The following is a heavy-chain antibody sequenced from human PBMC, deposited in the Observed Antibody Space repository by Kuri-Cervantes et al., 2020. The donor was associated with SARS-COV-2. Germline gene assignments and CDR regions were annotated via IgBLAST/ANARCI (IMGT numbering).Heavy chain of an antibody. CDR2: IYSAGNT. V-gene: IGHV3-53*05. Sequence: GGTLRLSCATSGFTVSRDYMSWVRQAPGKGLEWVSLIYSAGNTYYAASVKGRFTISRDDSNNTLYLQMSSLRAEDTAVYYRVRSGAVAGTFDYWGQGTLVTVSS. CDR1: GFTVSRDY. J-gene: IGHJ4*02. D-gene: IGHD6-19*01. CDR3: VRSGAVAGTFDY.